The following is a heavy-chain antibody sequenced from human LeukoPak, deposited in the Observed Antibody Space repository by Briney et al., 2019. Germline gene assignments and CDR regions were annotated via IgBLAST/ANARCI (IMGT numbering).Heavy chain of an antibody. Sequence: ASVKVPCKASGYTFTSYGISWVRQAPGQGLEWMGWISAYNGNTKYAQKLQDRVTMTTDTSTNTAYMELRSLRSDDTAVYYCARDPYSYDSSGYYRALDYWGQGTLVTVSS. D-gene: IGHD3-22*01. V-gene: IGHV1-18*01. J-gene: IGHJ4*02. CDR1: GYTFTSYG. CDR2: ISAYNGNT. CDR3: ARDPYSYDSSGYYRALDY.